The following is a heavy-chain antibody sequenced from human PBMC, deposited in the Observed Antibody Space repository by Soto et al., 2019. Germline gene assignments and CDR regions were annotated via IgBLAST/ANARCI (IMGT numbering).Heavy chain of an antibody. CDR2: IYHSGST. CDR1: GGSISSGGYS. D-gene: IGHD4-17*01. CDR3: ASYHNDYGGAFDI. V-gene: IGHV4-30-2*01. Sequence: SETLSLTCAVSGGSISSGGYSWSWIRQPPGKGLEWIGYIYHSGSTYYNPSLKSRVTISVDRSKNQFSLKLSSVTAADTAVYYCASYHNDYGGAFDIWGQGTMVTVSS. J-gene: IGHJ3*02.